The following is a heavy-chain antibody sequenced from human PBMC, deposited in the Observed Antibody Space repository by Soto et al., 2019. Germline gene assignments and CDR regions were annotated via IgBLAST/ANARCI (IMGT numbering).Heavy chain of an antibody. J-gene: IGHJ4*02. D-gene: IGHD3-22*01. CDR2: ISSTSTYI. V-gene: IGHV3-21*01. CDR1: GFTFTDYT. CDR3: ARESSSGYFSDY. Sequence: GGSLRLSCAASGFTFTDYTLNWVRQAPGKGLEWVSCISSTSTYISYADSVKGRFTISRDNAKKSMYLHMNSLRDEDTATYYCARESSSGYFSDYWGQGTLVTVS.